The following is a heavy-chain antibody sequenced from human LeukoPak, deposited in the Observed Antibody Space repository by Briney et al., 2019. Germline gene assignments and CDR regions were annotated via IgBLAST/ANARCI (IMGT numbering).Heavy chain of an antibody. CDR2: ISSSSSYI. CDR3: AREVLGYCSGGSCYSGGDC. D-gene: IGHD2-15*01. Sequence: GGSLRLSCAASGFTLSSYSMTWVRQAPGEGLEWVSSISSSSSYIYYADSVKGRFTISRDNAKNSLYLQMNSLRAEDTAVYYCAREVLGYCSGGSCYSGGDCWGQGTLVTVSS. J-gene: IGHJ4*02. V-gene: IGHV3-21*01. CDR1: GFTLSSYS.